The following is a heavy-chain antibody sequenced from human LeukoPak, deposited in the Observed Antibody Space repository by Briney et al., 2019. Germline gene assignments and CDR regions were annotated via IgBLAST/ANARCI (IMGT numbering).Heavy chain of an antibody. Sequence: SETLSLTCTVSGGSVSSGSYYWSWIRQPPGEGLEWIGYIYYSGSTNYNPSLKSRVTISVDTSKNQFSLKLSSVTAADTAVYYCARATTQDDYYYYGMDVWGQGTTVTVSS. CDR3: ARATTQDDYYYYGMDV. CDR1: GGSVSSGSYY. D-gene: IGHD1-14*01. CDR2: IYYSGST. J-gene: IGHJ6*02. V-gene: IGHV4-61*01.